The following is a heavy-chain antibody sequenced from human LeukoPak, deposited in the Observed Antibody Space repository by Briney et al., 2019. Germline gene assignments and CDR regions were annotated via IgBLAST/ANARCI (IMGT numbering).Heavy chain of an antibody. J-gene: IGHJ5*02. CDR3: ARRPSSSWTKGRFDP. D-gene: IGHD6-13*01. CDR1: GGSFSGYY. CDR2: INHSGST. V-gene: IGHV4-34*01. Sequence: SETLSLTCAVYGGSFSGYYWSWIRQPPGKGLEWIGEINHSGSTNYNPSLKSRVTISVDTSKNQSSLKLSSVTAADTAVYYCARRPSSSWTKGRFDPWGQGTLVTVSS.